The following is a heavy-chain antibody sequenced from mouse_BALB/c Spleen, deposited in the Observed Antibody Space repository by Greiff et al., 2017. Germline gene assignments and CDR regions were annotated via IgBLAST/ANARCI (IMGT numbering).Heavy chain of an antibody. J-gene: IGHJ4*01. V-gene: IGHV7-3*02. Sequence: EVKLMESGGGLVQPGGSLRLSCATSGFTFTDYYMSWVRQPPGKALEWLGFIRNKANGYTTEYSASVKGRFTISRDNSQSILYLQMNTLRAEDSATYYCARQNYDAMDYWGQGTSVTVSS. CDR2: IRNKANGYTT. CDR1: GFTFTDYY. CDR3: ARQNYDAMDY.